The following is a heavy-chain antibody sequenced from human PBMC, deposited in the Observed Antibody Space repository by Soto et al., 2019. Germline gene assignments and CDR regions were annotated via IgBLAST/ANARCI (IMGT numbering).Heavy chain of an antibody. Sequence: SETLSLTCTVSGTSMSGHFWSWMRQPPGKGLEWIGYGYYSGSTLYNPSLKSRVTISLDTSKNHFSLRLNSVTSADTAVYYCARGVYLSLVRTGWFDPWGQGTLVTVSP. J-gene: IGHJ5*02. CDR1: GTSMSGHF. V-gene: IGHV4-59*11. CDR3: ARGVYLSLVRTGWFDP. CDR2: GYYSGST. D-gene: IGHD3-10*01.